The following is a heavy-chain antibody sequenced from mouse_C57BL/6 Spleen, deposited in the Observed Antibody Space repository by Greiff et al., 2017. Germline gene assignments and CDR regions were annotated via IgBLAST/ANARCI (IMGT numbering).Heavy chain of an antibody. D-gene: IGHD3-2*02. CDR3: ARRAQGDY. J-gene: IGHJ2*01. CDR1: GYAFSSSW. CDR2: IYPGDGDT. V-gene: IGHV1-82*01. Sequence: QVQLQQSGPELVKPGASVKISCKASGYAFSSSWMNWVKQRPGKGLEWIGRIYPGDGDTNYNGKFKGKATLTADKSSSTAYMQLSSLTSEDSAVYFCARRAQGDYWGQGTTLTVSS.